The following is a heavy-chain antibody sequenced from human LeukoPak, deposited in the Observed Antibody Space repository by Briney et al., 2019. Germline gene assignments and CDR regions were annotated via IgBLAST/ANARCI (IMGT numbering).Heavy chain of an antibody. CDR2: ISSSGDTI. J-gene: IGHJ4*02. V-gene: IGHV3-11*01. CDR1: GFTFSDYY. CDR3: ARGLARVSASMDFDC. D-gene: IGHD2-2*01. Sequence: GGSLRLSCAGYGFTFSDYYMTWIRQAPGKGLEWVSYISSSGDTIYYADSVKGRFTISRDNAKKSLYLQMNSLRVEDTAVYSCARGLARVSASMDFDCWGQGTLVTVSS.